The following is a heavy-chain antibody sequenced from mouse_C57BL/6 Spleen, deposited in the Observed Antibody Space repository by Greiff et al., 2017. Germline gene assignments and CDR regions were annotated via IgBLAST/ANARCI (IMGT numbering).Heavy chain of an antibody. D-gene: IGHD4-1*01. CDR3: ARSPNGDWYFDV. V-gene: IGHV1-54*01. Sequence: QVQLQQSGAELVRPGTSVKVSCKASGYAFTNYLIEWVKQRPGQGLEWIGVINPGSGGTNYNEKFKGKATLTADKSSSTAYMQLSSLTSEDSAVYFCARSPNGDWYFDVWGTGTTVTVSS. CDR2: INPGSGGT. CDR1: GYAFTNYL. J-gene: IGHJ1*03.